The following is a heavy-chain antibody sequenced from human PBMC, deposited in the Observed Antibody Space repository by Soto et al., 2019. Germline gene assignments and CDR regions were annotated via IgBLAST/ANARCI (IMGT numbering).Heavy chain of an antibody. J-gene: IGHJ6*02. Sequence: GESLKISCKGSGYRFTSYWISWVRQMPGKGLEWMGRIDPSDSYTNYSPSFQGHVTISADKSISTAYLQWSSLKASDTAMYYCARHLGPVVVAATNYGMDVWGQGTTVTVSS. CDR2: IDPSDSYT. CDR1: GYRFTSYW. CDR3: ARHLGPVVVAATNYGMDV. V-gene: IGHV5-10-1*01. D-gene: IGHD2-15*01.